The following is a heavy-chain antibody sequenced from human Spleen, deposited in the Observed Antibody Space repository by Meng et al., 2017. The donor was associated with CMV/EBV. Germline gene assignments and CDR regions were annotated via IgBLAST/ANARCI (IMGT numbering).Heavy chain of an antibody. V-gene: IGHV4-39*07. J-gene: IGHJ3*02. CDR1: GDSITSTNHY. Sequence: SETLSLTCTVSGDSITSTNHYWGWIRQPPGKGLEWIGRIYYSGTTYYNPSLKSRITISVDTAKNQFSLKLTSVTAADTAMYYCAVDTAVIIANSQAFHIWGQGTMVTVSS. D-gene: IGHD5-18*01. CDR2: IYYSGTT. CDR3: AVDTAVIIANSQAFHI.